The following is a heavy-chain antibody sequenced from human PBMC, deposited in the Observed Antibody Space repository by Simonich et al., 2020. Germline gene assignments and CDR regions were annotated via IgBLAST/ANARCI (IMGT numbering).Heavy chain of an antibody. D-gene: IGHD1-1*01. Sequence: QVQLQQLGSVLLKPSETLSLTCAVYGGSFSGYYWGWIRQPPGKGLEGIGEINHSGRTKYNPSLKRRVTISVGKSKKQFSRKLSSGTAAETAVYYCARGKGWKNAFDIWGQGTMVTVSS. J-gene: IGHJ3*02. V-gene: IGHV4-34*01. CDR2: INHSGRT. CDR1: GGSFSGYY. CDR3: ARGKGWKNAFDI.